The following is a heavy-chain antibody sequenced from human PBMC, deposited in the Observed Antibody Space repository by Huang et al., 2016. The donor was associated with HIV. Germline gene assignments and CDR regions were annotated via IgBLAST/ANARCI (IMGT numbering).Heavy chain of an antibody. CDR1: DASFDGYF. CDR2: INDRTEM. Sequence: QVRLNQWGVGLLKPAETLSLTCAVSDASFDGYFWTWIRQSPGQGLEWIGEINDRTEMNFHPSFGSRLRLTVDTSKKQFSLGLRSVTAADTGVYFCAKRERGRSGYGYIGYFDACAQGILVTV. D-gene: IGHD5-12*01. J-gene: IGHJ5*02. V-gene: IGHV4-34*01. CDR3: AKRERGRSGYGYIGYFDA.